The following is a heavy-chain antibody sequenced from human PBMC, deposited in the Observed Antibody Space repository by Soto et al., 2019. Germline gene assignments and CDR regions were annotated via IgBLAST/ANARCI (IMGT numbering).Heavy chain of an antibody. CDR1: GFSLSTSGMC. V-gene: IGHV2-70*01. CDR3: ARVSSSRSRGAFDI. Sequence: KSGPTLVNPTQTLTLTCTFSGFSLSTSGMCVSWIRQPPGKALEWLALIDWDDDKYYSTSLKTRLTISKDTSKNQVVLTMTNMDPVDTATYYCARVSSSRSRGAFDIWGQGTMVTVSS. D-gene: IGHD6-13*01. CDR2: IDWDDDK. J-gene: IGHJ3*02.